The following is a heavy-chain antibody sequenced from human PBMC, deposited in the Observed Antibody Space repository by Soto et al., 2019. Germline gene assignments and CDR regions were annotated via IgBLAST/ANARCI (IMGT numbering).Heavy chain of an antibody. CDR3: ARAPPLYSSSSYWYFDL. J-gene: IGHJ2*01. D-gene: IGHD6-6*01. CDR1: GFTVSSNY. CDR2: IYSGGST. Sequence: GGSLRLSCAASGFTVSSNYMSWVRQAPGKGLEWVSVIYSGGSTYYADSVKGRFTISRHNSKNTLYLQMNSLRAEDTAVYYCARAPPLYSSSSYWYFDLWGRGTLVTVSS. V-gene: IGHV3-53*04.